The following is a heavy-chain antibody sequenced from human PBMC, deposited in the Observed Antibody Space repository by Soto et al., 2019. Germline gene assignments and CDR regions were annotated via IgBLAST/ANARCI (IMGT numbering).Heavy chain of an antibody. V-gene: IGHV4-30-2*01. CDR3: ARELGRTLDY. CDR1: GGSISSGGYS. CDR2: IYHSGST. Sequence: SETLSLTCAVSGGSISSGGYSWSWIRQPPGKGLEWIGYIYHSGSTYYNPSLKSRVTISVDRSKNQFSLKLSSVTAADTAVYYCARELGRTLDYWGQGTLVTAPQ. J-gene: IGHJ4*02.